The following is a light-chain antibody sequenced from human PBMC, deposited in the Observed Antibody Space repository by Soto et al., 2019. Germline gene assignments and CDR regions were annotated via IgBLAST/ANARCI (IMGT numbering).Light chain of an antibody. V-gene: IGKV1-17*01. Sequence: DIQMTQSPSSLSASVGDRVTITCRTSQSIRNDLGWYQQKPGKAPKRLMYGASALQSGVPSRFSGSGSGTEFTLTISSLQLEDFATYYCLHQNSYLALSFGGGTRVEIK. CDR2: GAS. CDR3: LHQNSYLALS. CDR1: QSIRND. J-gene: IGKJ4*01.